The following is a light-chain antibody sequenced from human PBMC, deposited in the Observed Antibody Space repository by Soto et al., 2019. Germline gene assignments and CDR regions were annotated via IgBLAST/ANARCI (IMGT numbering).Light chain of an antibody. CDR2: RAS. CDR1: QSVSSAL. J-gene: IGKJ4*01. V-gene: IGKV3-20*01. CDR3: QQYESSPLT. Sequence: EIVLTQSPDTLSLSPGERATLSCRASQSVSSALLAWYQQKPGQAPRLLIYRASTRATGIPDRFTGSGSGTDFTLTTSSLEPEDFAVYYCQQYESSPLTFGGGTKVEIK.